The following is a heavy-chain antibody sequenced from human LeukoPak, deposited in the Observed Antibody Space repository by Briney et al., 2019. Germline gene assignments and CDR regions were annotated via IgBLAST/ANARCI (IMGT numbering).Heavy chain of an antibody. V-gene: IGHV4-34*01. CDR2: INHSRST. J-gene: IGHJ4*02. CDR3: ARTHCSGGSCYYYFDY. D-gene: IGHD2-15*01. Sequence: SETLSLTCAVYGGSFSGYYWSWIRQPPGKGLEWIGEINHSRSTNYNPSLKSRVTISVDTSKNQFSLKLSSVTAADTAVYYCARTHCSGGSCYYYFDYWGQGTLVTVSS. CDR1: GGSFSGYY.